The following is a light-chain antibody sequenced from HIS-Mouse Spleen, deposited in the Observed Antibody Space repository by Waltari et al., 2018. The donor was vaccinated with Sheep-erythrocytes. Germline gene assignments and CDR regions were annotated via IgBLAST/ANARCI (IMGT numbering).Light chain of an antibody. CDR1: SSHGGGYHF. CDR2: DVS. J-gene: IGLJ1*01. CDR3: CSYAGSYNHV. V-gene: IGLV2-11*01. Sequence: QSALTQPRSVSGSPGQSVTISCPGTSSHGGGYHFSSWYQQHPGKAPKLMIYDVSKRPSGVPDRFSGSKSGNTASLTISGLQAEDEADYYCCSYAGSYNHVFATGTKVTVL.